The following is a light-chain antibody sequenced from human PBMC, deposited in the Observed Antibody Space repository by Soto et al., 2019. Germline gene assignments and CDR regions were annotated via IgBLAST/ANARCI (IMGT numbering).Light chain of an antibody. V-gene: IGLV1-44*01. CDR1: DSNIGSTA. CDR3: AAWDDDLHVWL. CDR2: SGN. J-gene: IGLJ3*02. Sequence: QSVLTQPPSVSATPGQGVILSCSGGDSNIGSTAVNWYQQLPGTAPRLLIYSGNQRPSGVPDRISGSKSGTSASLAISVLQSEDEADYYCAAWDDDLHVWLFGGGTKVTVL.